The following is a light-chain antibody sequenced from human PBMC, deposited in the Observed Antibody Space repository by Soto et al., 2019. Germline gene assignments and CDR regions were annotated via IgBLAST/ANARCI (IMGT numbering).Light chain of an antibody. CDR3: QQYNSYPRT. V-gene: IGKV1-5*03. CDR2: KAS. Sequence: DIELTQSPSSLSASVGDPVTLTCQASQDISHYLDWYQQKPGKALKLLIYKASSLESGVPSRFSGSGSGTEFTLTISRLQPDEFATYYCQQYNSYPRTFGQGTKVDIK. CDR1: QDISHY. J-gene: IGKJ1*01.